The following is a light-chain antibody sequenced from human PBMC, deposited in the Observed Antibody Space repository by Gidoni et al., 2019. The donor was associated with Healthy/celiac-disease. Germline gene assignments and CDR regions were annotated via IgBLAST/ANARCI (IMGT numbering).Light chain of an antibody. J-gene: IGKJ1*01. V-gene: IGKV1-39*01. CDR1: QSISSY. CDR3: QQSYSTPWT. CDR2: AAS. Sequence: DIQMTQSPSSLSASVGDRVTITFRASQSISSYLNWYQQKPGKAPKLLIYAASSLQRGVPSRFSGSGSGTDFTLTISSLQPEDFATYYCQQSYSTPWTFGQGTKVEIK.